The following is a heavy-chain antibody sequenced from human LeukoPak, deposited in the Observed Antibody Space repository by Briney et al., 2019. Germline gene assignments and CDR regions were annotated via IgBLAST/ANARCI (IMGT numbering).Heavy chain of an antibody. D-gene: IGHD6-13*01. CDR3: AREGEQQLSPLDY. CDR1: GGTFISYA. J-gene: IGHJ4*02. V-gene: IGHV1-69*05. CDR2: IIPIFGTA. Sequence: SVKVSCKASGGTFISYAISWVRQAPGQGLEWMGGIIPIFGTANYAQKFQGRVTITTDESTSTAYMELSSLRSEDTAVYYCAREGEQQLSPLDYWGQGTLVTVSS.